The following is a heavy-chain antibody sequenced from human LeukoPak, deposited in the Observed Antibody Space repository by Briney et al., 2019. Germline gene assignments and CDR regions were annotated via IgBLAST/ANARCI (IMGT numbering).Heavy chain of an antibody. D-gene: IGHD2-15*01. V-gene: IGHV3-11*01. CDR2: ISSSGSTI. Sequence: PGGSLRLSCAASGFTFSDYYMSWIRQAPGKGLEWVSYISSSGSTIYYADSVKGRFTISRDNAKNSLYLQMNSLRAEDTAVFYWARGVYVGGVAPTPPPGWFDPWAKGTLVPAS. CDR3: ARGVYVGGVAPTPPPGWFDP. J-gene: IGHJ5*02. CDR1: GFTFSDYY.